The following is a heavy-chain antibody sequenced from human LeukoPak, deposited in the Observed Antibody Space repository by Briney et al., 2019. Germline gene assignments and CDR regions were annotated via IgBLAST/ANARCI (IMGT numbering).Heavy chain of an antibody. J-gene: IGHJ5*02. V-gene: IGHV4-59*08. Sequence: SETLSLTCTVSGGSISSYYWSWIRQPPGKGLEWIGYIYHSGSTNYNPSLRSRVTVSVDTSKNQFSLKLSSVTAADTAVYYCTRHGTGPQNSRSYDGGVGWFDPWGQGTLVTVSS. CDR1: GGSISSYY. CDR2: IYHSGST. CDR3: TRHGTGPQNSRSYDGGVGWFDP. D-gene: IGHD1-26*01.